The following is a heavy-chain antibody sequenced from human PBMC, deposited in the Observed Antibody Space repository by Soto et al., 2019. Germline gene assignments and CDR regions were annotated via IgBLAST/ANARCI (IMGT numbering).Heavy chain of an antibody. D-gene: IGHD3-9*01. V-gene: IGHV3-64D*06. J-gene: IGHJ3*01. CDR1: GLTFRTFS. CDR3: VKPLRSFDWDAAFDF. CDR2: IASNGETT. Sequence: GGSLRLSCSASGLTFRTFSMHWVRQAPGKGLEYVSTIASNGETTYYADSVRGRFTISRDNSKNTLYLQMSSLRAEDTAVYCCVKPLRSFDWDAAFDFWGQGTMVTVSS.